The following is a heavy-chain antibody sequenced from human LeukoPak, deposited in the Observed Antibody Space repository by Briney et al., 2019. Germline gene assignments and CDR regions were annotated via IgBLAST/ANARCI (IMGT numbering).Heavy chain of an antibody. CDR2: IYYSGST. V-gene: IGHV4-39*01. Sequence: SETLSLTCTVSGGSISSSPYWWGWIRQPPGKGLEWIGTIYYSGSTYYNSSLKSRVTISADTSKNQFSLKLSSVTAADTAVYYCARRQYGLAFDYWGQGTLVTVSS. D-gene: IGHD4-17*01. J-gene: IGHJ4*02. CDR3: ARRQYGLAFDY. CDR1: GGSISSSPYW.